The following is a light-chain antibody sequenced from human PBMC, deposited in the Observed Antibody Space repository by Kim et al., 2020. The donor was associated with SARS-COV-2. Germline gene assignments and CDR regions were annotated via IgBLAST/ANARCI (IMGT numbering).Light chain of an antibody. V-gene: IGLV3-21*04. CDR3: QVWDSSSDHRVV. J-gene: IGLJ2*01. CDR2: YDS. CDR1: GIGSKS. Sequence: SYVLTQPPSLSVAPGKTARVSCGGNGIGSKSVHWYQQRSGQAPVLVIYYDSDRPSGIPERFSGSNSGNTATLTISRVEAGDEADYYCQVWDSSSDHRVVFGGGTQLTVL.